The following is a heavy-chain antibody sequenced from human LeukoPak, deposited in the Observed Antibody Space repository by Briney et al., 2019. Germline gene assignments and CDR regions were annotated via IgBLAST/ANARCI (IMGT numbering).Heavy chain of an antibody. Sequence: TGGSLRLSCAASGFTFSSYEMNWVRQAPGKGPEWVSYISSSGSTIYYADSVKGRFTISRDNAKNSLYLRMNSLRAEDTAVYYCARGDSGSYYFDYWGQGTLVTVSS. CDR1: GFTFSSYE. CDR2: ISSSGSTI. D-gene: IGHD1-26*01. J-gene: IGHJ4*02. CDR3: ARGDSGSYYFDY. V-gene: IGHV3-48*03.